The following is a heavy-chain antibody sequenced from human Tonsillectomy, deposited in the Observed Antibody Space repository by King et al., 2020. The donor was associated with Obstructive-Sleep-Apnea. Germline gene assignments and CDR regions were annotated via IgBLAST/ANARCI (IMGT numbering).Heavy chain of an antibody. Sequence: VQLVESGGGLVKPGGSLRLSCAASGFTFSDYYMSWIRQAPGKGLEWGGFIRSKAYGGTTENAASVKCRFTISRDDSKSIAYLQMNSLKTEDTAVYYCTRQPAGMYGSGSFSGCWGQGTLVTVSS. CDR1: GFTFSDYY. D-gene: IGHD3-10*01. J-gene: IGHJ4*02. CDR3: TRQPAGMYGSGSFSGC. V-gene: IGHV3-49*05. CDR2: IRSKAYGGTT.